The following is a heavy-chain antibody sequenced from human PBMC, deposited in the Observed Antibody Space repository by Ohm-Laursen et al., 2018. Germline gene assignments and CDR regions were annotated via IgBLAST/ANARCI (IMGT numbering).Heavy chain of an antibody. V-gene: IGHV3-74*01. J-gene: IGHJ6*02. CDR1: GFTFNNYW. D-gene: IGHD6-13*01. CDR3: ARCKQPRDYYGMDV. CDR2: INSDGSTT. Sequence: SLRLSCTASGFTFNNYWMHWVRQAPGKGLVWVSRINSDGSTTNYADSVKGRFTISRDNAKNTLYLQMNSLRAEDTAVYYCARCKQPRDYYGMDVWGQGTTVTVSS.